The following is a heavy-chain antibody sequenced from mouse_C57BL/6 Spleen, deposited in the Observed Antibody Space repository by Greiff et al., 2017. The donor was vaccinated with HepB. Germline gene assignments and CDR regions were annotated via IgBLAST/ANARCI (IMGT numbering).Heavy chain of an antibody. Sequence: QVQLQQPGAELVKPGASVKMSCKASGYTFTSYWITWVKQRPGQGLEWIGDIYPGSGSTNYNEKFKSKATLTVDTSSSTAYMQLSSLTSEDSAVYYCARREYDEHYYAMDYWGQGTSVTVSS. CDR1: GYTFTSYW. CDR3: ARREYDEHYYAMDY. J-gene: IGHJ4*01. V-gene: IGHV1-55*01. D-gene: IGHD2-14*01. CDR2: IYPGSGST.